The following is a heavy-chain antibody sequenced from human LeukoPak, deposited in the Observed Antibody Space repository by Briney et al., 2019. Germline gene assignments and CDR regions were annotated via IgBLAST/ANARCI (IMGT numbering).Heavy chain of an antibody. D-gene: IGHD3-3*01. CDR3: ARFFRRFDY. CDR2: IYYSGST. Sequence: SETLSLTCTVSGGSISSYYWSWIRQPPGKGLEWIGYIYYSGSTNYNPSLKSRVTISVDTSKNQFSLKLSSVTAVDTAVYYCARFFRRFDYWGQGTLVTVSS. V-gene: IGHV4-59*01. CDR1: GGSISSYY. J-gene: IGHJ4*02.